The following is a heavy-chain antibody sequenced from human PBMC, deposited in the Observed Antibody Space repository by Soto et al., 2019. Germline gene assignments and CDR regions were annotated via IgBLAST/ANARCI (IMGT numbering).Heavy chain of an antibody. CDR2: INPNGGST. CDR3: ATSVNSAMAFDY. CDR1: GYTCTHYY. D-gene: IGHD5-18*01. V-gene: IGHV1-46*01. Sequence: ASVKVSCKASGYTCTHYYMHWVRQAPGQGLEWMGIINPNGGSTTYAQRFRAGFTMTRDTSTSTVYMELSSLRSEDSAVYYCATSVNSAMAFDYWGQGTLVTVSS. J-gene: IGHJ4*02.